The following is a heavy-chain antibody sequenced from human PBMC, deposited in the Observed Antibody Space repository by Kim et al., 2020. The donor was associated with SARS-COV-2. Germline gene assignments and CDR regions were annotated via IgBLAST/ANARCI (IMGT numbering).Heavy chain of an antibody. Sequence: GGSLRLSCAASGFTFSNYGMHWVRQAPGKGLEWVAVISYDGSNKYYADSVKGRFTISRDNSKNTLYLQMHSLRAEDTAMYYCAKDRQLEVFDYWGQGTLVTVSS. CDR1: GFTFSNYG. D-gene: IGHD1-1*01. V-gene: IGHV3-30*18. J-gene: IGHJ4*02. CDR2: ISYDGSNK. CDR3: AKDRQLEVFDY.